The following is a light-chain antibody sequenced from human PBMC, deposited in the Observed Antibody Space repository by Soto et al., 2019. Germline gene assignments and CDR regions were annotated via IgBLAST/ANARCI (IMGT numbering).Light chain of an antibody. V-gene: IGKV1-5*03. CDR1: QSISNW. CDR2: KAS. Sequence: DIQMTQSPSTLSASVGDRVTITCRASQSISNWLAWYQQKPGEAPNLLIYKASTLESGVPSRFSGSGYGTEFTLTISSLQPEDFATYYCQQSYTSPGTFGQGTKVDIK. CDR3: QQSYTSPGT. J-gene: IGKJ1*01.